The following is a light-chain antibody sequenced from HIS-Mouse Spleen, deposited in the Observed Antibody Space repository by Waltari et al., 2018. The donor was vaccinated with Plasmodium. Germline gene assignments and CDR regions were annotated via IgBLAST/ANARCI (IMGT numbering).Light chain of an antibody. CDR3: QQYGSSPIT. Sequence: EIVLTQSPGTLSLSPGERATLSCRASQSVISSYLAWYQQKPGQAPRLLILGASSRATGIPDRFSGSGSCTDFTLTISRLEPEDFAVYYCQQYGSSPITFGQGTRLEIK. V-gene: IGKV3-20*01. J-gene: IGKJ5*01. CDR2: GAS. CDR1: QSVISSY.